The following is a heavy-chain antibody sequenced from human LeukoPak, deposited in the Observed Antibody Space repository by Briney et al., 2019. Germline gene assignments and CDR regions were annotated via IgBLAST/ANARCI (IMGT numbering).Heavy chain of an antibody. CDR3: ARVTAEDYFDY. CDR2: IYYSGST. J-gene: IGHJ4*02. D-gene: IGHD3-16*01. V-gene: IGHV4-59*01. CDR1: GGSISSYY. Sequence: SETLSLTCTVSGGSISSYYWSWIRQPPGKGLEWIGYIYYSGSTNYNPSLKSRVTISVDTSKNQFSLKLSSVTAAETAVYYCARVTAEDYFDYWGQGTLVTVSS.